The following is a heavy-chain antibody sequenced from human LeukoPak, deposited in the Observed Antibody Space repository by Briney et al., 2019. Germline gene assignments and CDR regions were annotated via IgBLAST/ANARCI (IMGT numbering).Heavy chain of an antibody. CDR1: GVSISSGGYS. V-gene: IGHV4-30-2*01. CDR2: IYHSGST. D-gene: IGHD3-22*01. Sequence: PSETLSLTCAVSGVSISSGGYSWRWLRQPPGKGLEWIGNIYHSGSTYYNPSIKSRITISVDRSKNQCSLKLSSVTAADTAVYYCARAHESRAEGFQHWGQGTLVTVSS. CDR3: ARAHESRAEGFQH. J-gene: IGHJ1*01.